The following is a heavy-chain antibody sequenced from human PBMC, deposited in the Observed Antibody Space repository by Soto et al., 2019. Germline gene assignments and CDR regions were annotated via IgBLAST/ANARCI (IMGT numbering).Heavy chain of an antibody. D-gene: IGHD1-26*01. CDR3: ASPRTGGSHYFDY. CDR1: GFTFDDYG. J-gene: IGHJ4*02. V-gene: IGHV3-20*04. Sequence: GGSLRLSCAASGFTFDDYGMSWVRQAPGKGLEWVSAINWNGGYTGYADSVKGRFTISRDNAKNSLYLQMNSLRAEHPALYYSASPRTGGSHYFDYWGQGILVTVSS. CDR2: INWNGGYT.